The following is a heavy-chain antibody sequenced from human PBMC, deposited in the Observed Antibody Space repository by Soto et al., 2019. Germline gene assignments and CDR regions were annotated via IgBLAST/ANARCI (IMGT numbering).Heavy chain of an antibody. Sequence: PGGSLRLSCAASGFTFRSYGMHWVRQAPGKGLEWVALISYDGSDKSYADSVKGRFSISRDDSKNTRYLQMNSLRPEDTAVYYYAKDPGYRACRGYFGYWGQGTMGTVSS. CDR3: AKDPGYRACRGYFGY. V-gene: IGHV3-30*18. J-gene: IGHJ4*02. D-gene: IGHD5-12*01. CDR1: GFTFRSYG. CDR2: ISYDGSDK.